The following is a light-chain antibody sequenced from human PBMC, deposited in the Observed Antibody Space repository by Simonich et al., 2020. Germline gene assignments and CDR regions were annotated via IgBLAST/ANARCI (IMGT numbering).Light chain of an antibody. J-gene: IGLJ3*02. Sequence: QTVVTQEPSLTVSPGGTVTLTCASSTVAVTSGYYPNWFQQKPGQAPRALIYSTSNKRSWTPARCSGSLRGGKAALTLSGVQPEDEAEYYCLLYYGGAWVFGGGTKLTVL. CDR2: STS. CDR1: TVAVTSGYY. V-gene: IGLV7-43*01. CDR3: LLYYGGAWV.